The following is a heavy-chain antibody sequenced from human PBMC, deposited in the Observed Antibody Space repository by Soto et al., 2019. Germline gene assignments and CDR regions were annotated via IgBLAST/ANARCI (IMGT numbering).Heavy chain of an antibody. CDR1: GFTFSSYW. D-gene: IGHD2-15*01. CDR3: ARDFKDRG. J-gene: IGHJ4*02. V-gene: IGHV3-74*01. Sequence: PGGSLRLSCVASGFTFSSYWMHWVRQVPGKGLAWVSAISTDGRDTRYAESVKGRFTISRDNAKNTVYLQMNSLRVEDTAVFYCARDFKDRGWGQGTLVTVSS. CDR2: ISTDGRDT.